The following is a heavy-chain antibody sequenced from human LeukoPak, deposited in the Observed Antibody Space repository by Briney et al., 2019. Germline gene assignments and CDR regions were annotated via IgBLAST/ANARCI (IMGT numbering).Heavy chain of an antibody. CDR1: GGSFSGYY. CDR3: ARTRGLRWSYFDY. Sequence: SETLSLTCAVYGGSFSGYYWSWIRQPPGKGLEWIGEINHSGSTNYNPSLKSRVTISVDTSKNRFSLKLSSVTAADTAVYYCARTRGLRWSYFDYWGQGTLVTVSS. J-gene: IGHJ4*02. V-gene: IGHV4-34*01. CDR2: INHSGST. D-gene: IGHD4-23*01.